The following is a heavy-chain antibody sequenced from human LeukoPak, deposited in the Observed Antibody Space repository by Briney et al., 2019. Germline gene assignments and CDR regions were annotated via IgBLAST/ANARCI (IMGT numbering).Heavy chain of an antibody. CDR3: ITDPGEWEPI. CDR1: GFTFSNAW. Sequence: NTGGSLRLSCAASGFTFSNAWMSWVRQAPGKGLEWVGRIKSKTDGGTTDYGAPVKGRFIISRDDSKNTLYLQMNGLKIEDTAVYYCITDPGEWEPIWGQGTMVTVSS. V-gene: IGHV3-15*01. D-gene: IGHD1-26*01. CDR2: IKSKTDGGTT. J-gene: IGHJ3*02.